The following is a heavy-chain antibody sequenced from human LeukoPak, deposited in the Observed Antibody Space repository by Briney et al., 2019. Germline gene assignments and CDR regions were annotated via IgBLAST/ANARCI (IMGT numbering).Heavy chain of an antibody. CDR1: GYAFTNYV. D-gene: IGHD3-3*01. CDR3: ARDLSSFGAEQLLGY. V-gene: IGHV1-18*01. J-gene: IGHJ4*02. Sequence: GASVKVSCKASGYAFTNYVITWVRQAPGQGLEWRGWISSYNGNTNYAHKLQGRVTMTTDTSTSTVNMELRSLRSDDTAVYYCARDLSSFGAEQLLGYWGQGTLVTVSS. CDR2: ISSYNGNT.